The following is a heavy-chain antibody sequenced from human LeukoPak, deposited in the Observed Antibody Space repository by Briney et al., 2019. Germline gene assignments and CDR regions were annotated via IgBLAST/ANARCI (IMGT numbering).Heavy chain of an antibody. CDR3: ARGSHYYDSSGTPIGYYYYYMDV. J-gene: IGHJ6*03. Sequence: ASVKVSCKASGGTFSNYVISWVRQAPGQGLEWMGGIIPIFGTANYAQKFQGRVTITADKSTSTAYMELSSLRSEDTAVYYCARGSHYYDSSGTPIGYYYYYMDVWGKGTTVTVSS. CDR2: IIPIFGTA. CDR1: GGTFSNYV. D-gene: IGHD3-22*01. V-gene: IGHV1-69*06.